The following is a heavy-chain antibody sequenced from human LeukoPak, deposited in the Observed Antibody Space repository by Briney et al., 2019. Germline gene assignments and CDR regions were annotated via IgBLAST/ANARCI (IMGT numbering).Heavy chain of an antibody. J-gene: IGHJ4*02. Sequence: PGGSLRLSCAASGFTVSSNYMSWVRQAPGKGLEWVSVIYSGGSTYYADSVKGRFTISRDNSKNTLYLQMNSLRDEDTAVYYCARSRGYSYGLWYWGQGTLVTVSS. V-gene: IGHV3-53*01. D-gene: IGHD5-18*01. CDR3: ARSRGYSYGLWY. CDR2: IYSGGST. CDR1: GFTVSSNY.